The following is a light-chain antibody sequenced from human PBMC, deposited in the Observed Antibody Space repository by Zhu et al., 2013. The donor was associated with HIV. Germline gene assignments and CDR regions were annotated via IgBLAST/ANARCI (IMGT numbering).Light chain of an antibody. Sequence: QSVLTQPPSASGTPGQRVTISCSGSSSNIGSNTVNWYQQLPGTAPKLLIYSNDQRPSRVPDRFSGSKSGTSASLAISGLQSEDEADYYCAAWDGSLNVGVFGGGTKLTAL. CDR2: SND. CDR3: AAWDGSLNVGV. V-gene: IGLV1-44*01. CDR1: SSNIGSNT. J-gene: IGLJ3*02.